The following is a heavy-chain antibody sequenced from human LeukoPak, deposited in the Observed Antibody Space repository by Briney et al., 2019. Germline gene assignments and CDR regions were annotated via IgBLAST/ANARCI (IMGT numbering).Heavy chain of an antibody. CDR1: GFTFSDYY. D-gene: IGHD5-18*01. CDR2: ISSSGSTI. J-gene: IGHJ3*02. CDR3: ARDFPWDTSEYRFDI. V-gene: IGHV3-11*01. Sequence: GSLRLSCAASGFTFSDYYMSWIRQAPGKGLEWVSYISSSGSTIYYADSVKGRFTISRDNAKNSLYLQMNSLRAEDTAVYYCARDFPWDTSEYRFDIWGQGTMVTVSS.